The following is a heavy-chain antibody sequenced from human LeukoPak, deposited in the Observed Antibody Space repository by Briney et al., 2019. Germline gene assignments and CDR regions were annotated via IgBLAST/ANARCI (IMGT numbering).Heavy chain of an antibody. V-gene: IGHV3-21*01. CDR3: ARGVTTVTTSDY. J-gene: IGHJ4*02. CDR1: GFTFSSYS. CDR2: ISSSSSYI. Sequence: GGSLRLSCAASGFTFSSYSMNWVRQAPGKGLEWVSSISSSSSYIYYADSVKGRFTISRDNAKNSLYLRMNSLRAEDTAVYYCARGVTTVTTSDYWGQGTLVTVSS. D-gene: IGHD4-17*01.